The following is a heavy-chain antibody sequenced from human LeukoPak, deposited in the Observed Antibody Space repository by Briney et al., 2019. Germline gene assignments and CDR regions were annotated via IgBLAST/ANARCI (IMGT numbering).Heavy chain of an antibody. J-gene: IGHJ4*02. CDR2: ISSCSSYI. Sequence: GGSLRLSCAASGFTFSSYSMNWVRQAPWKGLEWVSSISSCSSYIYYADSVKGRFTISRDNAKNSLYLQMNSLRAEDTAVYYCARGRINYYDSSGHGPDYWGQGTLVTVSS. CDR1: GFTFSSYS. D-gene: IGHD3-22*01. V-gene: IGHV3-21*01. CDR3: ARGRINYYDSSGHGPDY.